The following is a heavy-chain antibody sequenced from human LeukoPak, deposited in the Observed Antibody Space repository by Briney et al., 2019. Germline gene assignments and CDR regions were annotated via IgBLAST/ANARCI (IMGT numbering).Heavy chain of an antibody. CDR3: ARDCPAYCNGGSCYYYYYMDV. D-gene: IGHD2-15*01. V-gene: IGHV4-39*07. CDR1: GGSISTSGYY. J-gene: IGHJ6*03. CDR2: IYYSGSA. Sequence: NPSETLSLTCTVSGGSISTSGYYWGWIRQPPGKGLEWIGSIYYSGSAYYIPSLRSRVTISVDTSKNHFSLKLSTVTAADTAVYYCARDCPAYCNGGSCYYYYYMDVWGKGTTVTVSS.